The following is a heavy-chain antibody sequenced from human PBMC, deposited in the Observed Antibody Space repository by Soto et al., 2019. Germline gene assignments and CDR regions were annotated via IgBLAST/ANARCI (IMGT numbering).Heavy chain of an antibody. CDR2: ISAYNGNT. CDR3: ARVFGQSGYDNCFDP. J-gene: IGHJ5*02. V-gene: IGHV1-18*01. D-gene: IGHD5-12*01. CDR1: GYTFTSYG. Sequence: ASVKVSCKASGYTFTSYGISWVRQAPGQGLERMGWISAYNGNTNYAQKLQGRVTMTTDTSTSTAYMELRSLRSDDTAVYYCARVFGQSGYDNCFDPWGQGTLGTVST.